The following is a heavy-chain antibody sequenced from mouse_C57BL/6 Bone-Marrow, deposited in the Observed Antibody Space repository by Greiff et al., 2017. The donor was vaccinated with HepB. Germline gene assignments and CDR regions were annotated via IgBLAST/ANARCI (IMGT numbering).Heavy chain of an antibody. Sequence: EVQLQQSGAELVKPGASVKLSCTASGFNIKDYYMHWVKQRTEQGLEWIGRIDPEDGETKYAPKFQGQATITADTSSNTAYLQLSSLTSEDTAVYYCARRLEITAVVPTEYFDVWGTGTTVTVSS. V-gene: IGHV14-2*01. D-gene: IGHD1-1*01. CDR1: GFNIKDYY. CDR2: IDPEDGET. CDR3: ARRLEITAVVPTEYFDV. J-gene: IGHJ1*03.